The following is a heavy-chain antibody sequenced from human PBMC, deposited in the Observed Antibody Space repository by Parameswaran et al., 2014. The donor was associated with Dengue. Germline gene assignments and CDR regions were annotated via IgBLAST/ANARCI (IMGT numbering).Heavy chain of an antibody. J-gene: IGHJ3*02. V-gene: IGHV3-30*18. CDR3: AKDLQI. CDR2: ISYDGSNK. Sequence: QAGGSLRLSCAASGFTFSSYGMHWVRQAPGKGLEWVAVISYDGSNKYYADSVKGRFTISRDNSKNTLYLQMNSLRAEDTAVYYCAKDLQIWGQGTMVTVSS. CDR1: GFTFSSYG.